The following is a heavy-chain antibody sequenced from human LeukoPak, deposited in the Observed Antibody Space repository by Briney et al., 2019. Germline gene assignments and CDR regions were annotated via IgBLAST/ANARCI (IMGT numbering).Heavy chain of an antibody. V-gene: IGHV1-2*02. Sequence: GASVKVSCKTSGYSFTDYYMHWVRQAPGQGLEWMGWINPNSGGTSSAQKFQGRVTMTRDTSITTVYMEVSWLTSDDTAIYYCARADRLHGGPYLIGGWGQGSLVTVYS. CDR3: ARADRLHGGPYLIGG. CDR2: INPNSGGT. J-gene: IGHJ4*02. CDR1: GYSFTDYY. D-gene: IGHD3-16*01.